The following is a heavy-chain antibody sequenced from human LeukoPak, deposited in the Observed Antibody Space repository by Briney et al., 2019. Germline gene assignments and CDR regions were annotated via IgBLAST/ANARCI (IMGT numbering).Heavy chain of an antibody. V-gene: IGHV1-2*02. CDR3: AVLDYGDYVFDY. Sequence: ASVKVSCKASGYTFNGYYMHWVRQAPGQGLEWMGWINPNSGGTNYAQKFQGRVTMTRDTSISTAYMELSRLRSDDTAVYCCAVLDYGDYVFDYWGQGTLVTVSS. D-gene: IGHD4-17*01. CDR1: GYTFNGYY. CDR2: INPNSGGT. J-gene: IGHJ4*02.